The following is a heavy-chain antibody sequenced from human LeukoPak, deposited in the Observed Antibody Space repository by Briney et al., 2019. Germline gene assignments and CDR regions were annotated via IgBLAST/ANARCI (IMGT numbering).Heavy chain of an antibody. CDR1: GFTFDDYG. CDR2: ISSTSTYI. V-gene: IGHV3-21*01. D-gene: IGHD6-19*01. CDR3: ARFETVAAKPLEY. Sequence: GGSLRLSCAASGFTFDDYGMNWVRQAPGKGLDWVSSISSTSTYILYADSVKGRFTISRDNARNSLYLQMNSLRAEDTAVYYCARFETVAAKPLEYWGQGTLVTVSS. J-gene: IGHJ4*02.